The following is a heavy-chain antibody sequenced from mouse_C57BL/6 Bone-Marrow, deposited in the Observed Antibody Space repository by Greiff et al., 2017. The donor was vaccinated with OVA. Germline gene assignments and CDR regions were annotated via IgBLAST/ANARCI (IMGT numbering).Heavy chain of an antibody. CDR1: GYTFTDYE. V-gene: IGHV1-15*01. D-gene: IGHD2-3*01. CDR2: IDPETGGT. CDR3: TEYDGYPYWYFDV. Sequence: VQLQQSGAELVRPGASVTLSCKASGYTFTDYEMHWVKQTPVHGLEWIGAIDPETGGTAYNQKFKGKAILTADKSSSTAYMVLRSLTSEDSAVYYCTEYDGYPYWYFDVWGTGTTVTVSS. J-gene: IGHJ1*03.